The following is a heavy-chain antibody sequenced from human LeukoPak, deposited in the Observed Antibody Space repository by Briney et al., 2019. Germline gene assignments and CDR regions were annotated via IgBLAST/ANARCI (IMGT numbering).Heavy chain of an antibody. J-gene: IGHJ5*02. Sequence: PSQTLSLTCTLAADSLSSGDSGWAWLRHPPGKGLEWIGHICYTGTSYYNPSLKRRVTISVDTSKSQFSLKLSSVTAADTAVYYCARDPIAPRLWFDPWGQGTLVTVSS. V-gene: IGHV4-30-4*01. CDR1: ADSLSSGDSG. CDR3: ARDPIAPRLWFDP. CDR2: ICYTGTS.